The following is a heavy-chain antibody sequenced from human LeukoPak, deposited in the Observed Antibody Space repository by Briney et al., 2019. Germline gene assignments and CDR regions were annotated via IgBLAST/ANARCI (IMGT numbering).Heavy chain of an antibody. Sequence: SQTLSLTCTVSGNSISSGDNYWSWIRQPAGKGLEWIGRIYTSGSTNYNPSLKSRVTMSLGTSKNQFSLKLSSVTAADTAVYYCARLSSSWYQDWYFDLWGRGTLVTVSS. CDR3: ARLSSSWYQDWYFDL. CDR1: GNSISSGDNY. V-gene: IGHV4-61*02. J-gene: IGHJ2*01. CDR2: IYTSGST. D-gene: IGHD6-13*01.